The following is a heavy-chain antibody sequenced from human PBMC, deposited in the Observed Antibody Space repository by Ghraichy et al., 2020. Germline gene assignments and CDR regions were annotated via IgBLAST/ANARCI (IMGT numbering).Heavy chain of an antibody. Sequence: SGPTLVKPTQTLTLTCTFSGFSLSTSGMCVSWIRQPPGKALEWLALIDWDDDKYYSTSLKTRLTISKDTSKNQVVLTMTNMDPVDTATYYCARAQRDYVESGPHDAFDIWGQGTMVTVSS. V-gene: IGHV2-70*01. CDR3: ARAQRDYVESGPHDAFDI. J-gene: IGHJ3*02. CDR1: GFSLSTSGMC. CDR2: IDWDDDK. D-gene: IGHD4-17*01.